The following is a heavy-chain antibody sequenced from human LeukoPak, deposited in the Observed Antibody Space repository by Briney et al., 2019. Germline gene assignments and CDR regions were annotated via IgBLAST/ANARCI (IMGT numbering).Heavy chain of an antibody. CDR2: IKHDGSVK. CDR1: GFIFTNYF. Sequence: GGSLRLSCAASGFIFTNYFMSWVRQAPGKGLEWVASIKHDGSVKYYVDSVRGRFTISRDNTMNSLYLQMSSLRAEDTAVYYCATDRGWRTSGYYLYYFEYWGQGTLVTFSS. V-gene: IGHV3-7*01. D-gene: IGHD3-3*01. CDR3: ATDRGWRTSGYYLYYFEY. J-gene: IGHJ4*02.